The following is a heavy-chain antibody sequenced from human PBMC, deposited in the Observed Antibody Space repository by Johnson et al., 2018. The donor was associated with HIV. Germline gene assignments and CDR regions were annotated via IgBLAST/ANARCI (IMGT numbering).Heavy chain of an antibody. J-gene: IGHJ3*02. D-gene: IGHD2-2*01. V-gene: IGHV3-7*01. CDR3: ARDRPDIVVVPGAIDAFDI. CDR2: IKQDGSEK. Sequence: VQLVESGGGLVQPGGSLRLSCAASGFTFSSYWMSLVRQAPGKGLEWVANIKQDGSEKYYADSVKGRFTISRDNAKNSLYLQMNSLRAEDTAVYYCARDRPDIVVVPGAIDAFDIWGQGTMVTVSS. CDR1: GFTFSSYW.